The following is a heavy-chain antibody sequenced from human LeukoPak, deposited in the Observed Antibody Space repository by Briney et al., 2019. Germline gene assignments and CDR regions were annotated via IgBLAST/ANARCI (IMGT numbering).Heavy chain of an antibody. CDR3: AKDLSYSGYDPGDY. CDR1: GFTFSSHG. D-gene: IGHD5-12*01. CDR2: ISYDGSNK. Sequence: GGSLRLSCAASGFTFSSHGMHWVRQAPGKGLEWVAVISYDGSNKYYADSVKGRFTISRDNSKNTLYLQMNSLRAEDTAVYYCAKDLSYSGYDPGDYWGQGTLVTVSS. J-gene: IGHJ4*02. V-gene: IGHV3-30*18.